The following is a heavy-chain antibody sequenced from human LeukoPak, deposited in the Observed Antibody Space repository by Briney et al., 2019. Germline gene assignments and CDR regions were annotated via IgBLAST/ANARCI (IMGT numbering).Heavy chain of an antibody. J-gene: IGHJ4*02. D-gene: IGHD3-16*02. Sequence: GGSLRLSCAASGFTFSDYSMNWVRQAPGKGLEWVSYISGGSGTIYYADSVKGRFTISRDNAKNSLFLQMNSLRDKDTAVYYCARGQRYSTSPFDYWGQGTLVTVS. CDR3: ARGQRYSTSPFDY. CDR1: GFTFSDYS. CDR2: ISGGSGTI. V-gene: IGHV3-48*02.